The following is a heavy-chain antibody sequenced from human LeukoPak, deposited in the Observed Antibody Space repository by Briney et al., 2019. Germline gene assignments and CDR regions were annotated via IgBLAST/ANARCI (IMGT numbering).Heavy chain of an antibody. CDR3: ARAGGGYQLPPGYFGY. Sequence: ASVKVSCKASGGTFSSYAISWVRQAPGQGLEWMGRIIPIFGIANYAQKFQGRVTVTADKSTSTAYMELSSLRSEDTAVYYCARAGGGYQLPPGYFGYWGQGTLVTVSS. V-gene: IGHV1-69*04. D-gene: IGHD2-2*01. CDR2: IIPIFGIA. J-gene: IGHJ4*02. CDR1: GGTFSSYA.